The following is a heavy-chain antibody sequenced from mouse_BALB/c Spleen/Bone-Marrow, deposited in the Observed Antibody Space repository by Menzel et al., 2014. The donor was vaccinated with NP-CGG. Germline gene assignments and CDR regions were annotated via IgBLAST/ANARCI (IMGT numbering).Heavy chain of an antibody. CDR1: GYTFTSYW. V-gene: IGHV1S81*02. D-gene: IGHD1-1*01. J-gene: IGHJ1*01. CDR3: ARKYYGSSYVWYFDV. CDR2: INPSNGRI. Sequence: VQLQQSGAELVKPGASVKLSCKASGYTFTSYWMQWVKQRPGQGLEWIGEINPSNGRINYNEKFKSKATLTVDKSSRTAYMQLSSLTSEDSAVYYCARKYYGSSYVWYFDVWGAGTTVTVSS.